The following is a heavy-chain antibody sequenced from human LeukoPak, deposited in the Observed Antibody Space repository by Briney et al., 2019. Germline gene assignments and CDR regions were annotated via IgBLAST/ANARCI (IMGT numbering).Heavy chain of an antibody. V-gene: IGHV1-2*02. CDR2: INPNSGGT. D-gene: IGHD3-22*01. J-gene: IGHJ4*02. Sequence: ASVKVSCKASGYTFTGYYMHRVRQAPGQGLEWMGWINPNSGGTNYAQKFQGRVTMARDTSISTAYMELSRLRSDDTAVYYCARDRGYYYDSSGYRPHKDYYFDYWGQGTLVTVSS. CDR3: ARDRGYYYDSSGYRPHKDYYFDY. CDR1: GYTFTGYY.